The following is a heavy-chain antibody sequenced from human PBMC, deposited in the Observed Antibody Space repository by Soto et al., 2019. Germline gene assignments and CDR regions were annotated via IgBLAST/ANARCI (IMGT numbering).Heavy chain of an antibody. CDR2: ISYDGSNK. CDR1: GFTFSSYG. J-gene: IGHJ4*02. V-gene: IGHV3-30*18. Sequence: QVQLVESGGGVVQPGRSLRLSCAASGFTFSSYGMHWVRQAPGKGLEWVAVISYDGSNKYYADSVKGRFTISRDNSQNTLYLQMNSLRAEDTAVYYCAKDTPFKAVAGTFFDYWGQGTLVTVSS. D-gene: IGHD6-19*01. CDR3: AKDTPFKAVAGTFFDY.